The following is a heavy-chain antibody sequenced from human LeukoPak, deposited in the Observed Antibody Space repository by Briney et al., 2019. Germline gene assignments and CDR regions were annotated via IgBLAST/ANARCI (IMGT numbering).Heavy chain of an antibody. V-gene: IGHV4-61*08. J-gene: IGHJ4*02. CDR2: IYYSGST. CDR1: GGSISSGDYY. D-gene: IGHD2-21*01. CDR3: ATTSFPAYCGGDCYSNFDY. Sequence: PSQTLSLTCTVSGGSISSGDYYWSWIRQPPGKGLEWIVYIYYSGSTNYNPSLKSRVTISVDTSKNQFSLKLSSVTAADTAVYYCATTSFPAYCGGDCYSNFDYWGQGTLVTVSS.